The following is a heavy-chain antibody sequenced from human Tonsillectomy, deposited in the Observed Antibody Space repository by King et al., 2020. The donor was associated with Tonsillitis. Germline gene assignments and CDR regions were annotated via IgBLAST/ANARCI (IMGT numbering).Heavy chain of an antibody. CDR1: GFTFSSYS. CDR2: ISGSCTNI. J-gene: IGHJ6*02. Sequence: QLVQSGGGLVKPGGSLRLSCAASGFTFSSYSMNWVRQAPGKGLEWVSSISGSCTNIYYADSVKGRFTISRDNAKNSLYLQMNSLRAEDTAVYYCARDLVSGSFYSYYYGMDVWGQGTTVTVSS. CDR3: ARDLVSGSFYSYYYGMDV. V-gene: IGHV3-21*01. D-gene: IGHD1-26*01.